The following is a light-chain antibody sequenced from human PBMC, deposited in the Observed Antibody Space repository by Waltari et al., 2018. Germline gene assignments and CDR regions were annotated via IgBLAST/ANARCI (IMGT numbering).Light chain of an antibody. Sequence: QSLLTQPPSASGTPGQRVTISCSGGISNIGSNTINWYRQFPGTAPKVLISSNDQRTSGVPERFSGSKSGTSASLAISGLQSEDEADYYCAAWDDSLGGPVFGGGTKLTVL. CDR3: AAWDDSLGGPV. CDR1: ISNIGSNT. V-gene: IGLV1-44*01. J-gene: IGLJ2*01. CDR2: SND.